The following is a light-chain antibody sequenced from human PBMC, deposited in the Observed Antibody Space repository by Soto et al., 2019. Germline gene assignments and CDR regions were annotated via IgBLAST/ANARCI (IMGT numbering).Light chain of an antibody. J-gene: IGLJ2*01. Sequence: QSVLTQPPSASGTPGQRVTISCSGSGSNIGSNTVNWYQQLPGTAPKLLIYNNSQRPSGVPDRFSGSKSGTSASLAISGLQSEDEADYYCAVWDDSLDGVVFGGGTKLTVL. V-gene: IGLV1-44*01. CDR3: AVWDDSLDGVV. CDR2: NNS. CDR1: GSNIGSNT.